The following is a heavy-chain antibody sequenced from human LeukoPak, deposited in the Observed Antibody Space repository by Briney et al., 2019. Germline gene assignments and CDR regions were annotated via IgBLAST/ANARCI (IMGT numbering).Heavy chain of an antibody. CDR3: ARQGSNSSGWYPVDD. J-gene: IGHJ4*02. Sequence: ASVKVSCKTSGYTFTAYYKHWLRQAPGQGLEWMGWMNPNSGGTKYAQTFQGRVTLTRDTSISTAYLELSSLTSDDTAVYFCARQGSNSSGWYPVDDWGQGTLVTVSS. CDR1: GYTFTAYY. V-gene: IGHV1-2*02. D-gene: IGHD6-19*01. CDR2: MNPNSGGT.